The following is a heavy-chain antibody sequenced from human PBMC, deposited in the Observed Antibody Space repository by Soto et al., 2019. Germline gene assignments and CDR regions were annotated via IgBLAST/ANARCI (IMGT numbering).Heavy chain of an antibody. J-gene: IGHJ6*02. CDR3: ARRIPFGYGMDV. Sequence: EVQLVESGGGLVQPGGSLRLSCAASGFTFSSYAVHWVRQAPGKGLEYVSDITSNGGNTDYASSVKGRFTISRHNSKNTLYLQMGSLRAEDMAVYYCARRIPFGYGMDVWGQGTTVTVSS. V-gene: IGHV3-64*01. D-gene: IGHD2-21*01. CDR2: ITSNGGNT. CDR1: GFTFSSYA.